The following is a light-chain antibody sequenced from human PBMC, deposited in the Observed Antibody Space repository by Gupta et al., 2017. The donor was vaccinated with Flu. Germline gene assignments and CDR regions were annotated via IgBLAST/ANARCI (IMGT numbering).Light chain of an antibody. CDR2: KAS. CDR3: QQYHTYPIT. V-gene: IGKV1-5*03. CDR1: PSINTW. Sequence: PSILSASVGHIFTLTCRASPSINTWLAWYQQNSGKAPTVLIYKASTLKSGVPSRFSGSGSGTEFTLTISGLQPDDFATYYCQQYHTYPITFGQGTKVEI. J-gene: IGKJ2*01.